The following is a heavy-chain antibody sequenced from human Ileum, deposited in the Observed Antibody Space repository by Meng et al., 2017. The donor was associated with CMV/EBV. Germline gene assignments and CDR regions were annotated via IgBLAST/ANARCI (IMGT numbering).Heavy chain of an antibody. V-gene: IGHV7-4-1*02. CDR2: INTNTGNP. CDR1: GYTFTSNN. J-gene: IGHJ4*02. Sequence: QGQLVQSGSELNQPGDSAKVSCKASGYTFTSNNLIRVRQAPGQGPEWMGWINTNTGNPTYARDFTGRFVFSLDTSVSTAYLQISGLKAEDTAVYYCARDGLNERYFDYWGQGSLVTVSS. CDR3: ARDGLNERYFDY.